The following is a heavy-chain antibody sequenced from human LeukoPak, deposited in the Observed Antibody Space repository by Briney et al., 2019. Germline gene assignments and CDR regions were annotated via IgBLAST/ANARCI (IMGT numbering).Heavy chain of an antibody. CDR3: ARGVTTVIN. Sequence: ETLSLTCTVSGGSISSYYWSWVRQAPGKGLEWVSAISGSGGSTYYADSVKGRFTISRDNSKNTLYLQMNSLRAEDTAVYYCARGVTTVINWGQGTLVTVSS. CDR1: GGSISSYY. V-gene: IGHV3-23*01. J-gene: IGHJ4*02. CDR2: ISGSGGST. D-gene: IGHD4-23*01.